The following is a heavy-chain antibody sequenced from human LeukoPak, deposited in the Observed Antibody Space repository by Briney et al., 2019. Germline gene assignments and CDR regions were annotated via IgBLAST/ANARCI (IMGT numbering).Heavy chain of an antibody. CDR1: GGSISSYY. D-gene: IGHD6-6*01. CDR3: VRSLSRLVLAPPGY. V-gene: IGHV4-39*07. J-gene: IGHJ4*02. CDR2: VYYRGSV. Sequence: PSETLSLTCTVSGGSISSYYWGWIRQPPGKGLAWIGSVYYRGSVYYNPSLKSRVTISLDTSNNQSSLRLSSVTVADTAVYYCVRSLSRLVLAPPGYWGRGTRVTVSS.